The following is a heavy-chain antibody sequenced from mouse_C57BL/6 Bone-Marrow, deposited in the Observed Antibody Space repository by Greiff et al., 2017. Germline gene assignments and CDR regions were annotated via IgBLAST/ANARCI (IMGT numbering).Heavy chain of an antibody. CDR1: GYTFTSYW. CDR2: IHPNSGST. Sequence: QVQLQQPGAELVKPGASVKLSCKASGYTFTSYWMHWVKQRPGQGLEWIGMIHPNSGSTNYHEKFKSKATLTVDKSSSTAYMQLSSLTSEDSAVYYCSKRARWLRGFSYWGQGTLVTVSA. J-gene: IGHJ3*01. V-gene: IGHV1-64*01. D-gene: IGHD2-2*01. CDR3: SKRARWLRGFSY.